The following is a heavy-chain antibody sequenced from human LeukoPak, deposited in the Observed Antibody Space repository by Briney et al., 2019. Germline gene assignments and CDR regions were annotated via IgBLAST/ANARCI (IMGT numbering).Heavy chain of an antibody. CDR2: IYYSGST. Sequence: ASETLSLTCTVSGGSISSYYWSWIRQPPGKGLEWIGYIYYSGSTNYNPSLKSRVTISVDTSKNQFSLKLSSVTAADTAVYYCARGRTDPFDYWGQGTLVTVSS. V-gene: IGHV4-59*01. CDR3: ARGRTDPFDY. J-gene: IGHJ4*02. CDR1: GGSISSYY.